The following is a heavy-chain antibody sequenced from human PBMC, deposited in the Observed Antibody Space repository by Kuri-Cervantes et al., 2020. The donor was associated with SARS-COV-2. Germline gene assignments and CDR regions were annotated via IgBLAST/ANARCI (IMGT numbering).Heavy chain of an antibody. CDR2: INWDGSST. D-gene: IGHD5-12*01. CDR1: GFTFDDYA. Sequence: GGSLRLSCAASGFTFDDYAMHWVRQAPGKGLEWVSLINWDGSSTSYADSVKGRFTISRDNTRNSLSLQMNSLTTADTAFYYCAKNMGDNGYDSFDYWGQGTLVTVTS. V-gene: IGHV3-43*01. J-gene: IGHJ4*02. CDR3: AKNMGDNGYDSFDY.